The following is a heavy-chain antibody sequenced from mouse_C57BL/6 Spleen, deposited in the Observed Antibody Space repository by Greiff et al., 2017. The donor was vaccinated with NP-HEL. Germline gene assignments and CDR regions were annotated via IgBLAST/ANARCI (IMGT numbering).Heavy chain of an antibody. CDR3: AREGNGYDVYYYAMDY. CDR1: GYSITSGYY. J-gene: IGHJ4*01. D-gene: IGHD2-2*01. V-gene: IGHV3-6*01. CDR2: ISYDGSN. Sequence: EVQLQESGPGLVKPSQSLSLTCSVTGYSITSGYYWNWIRQFPGNKLEWMGYISYDGSNNYNPSLKNRISITRDTSKNQFFLKLNSVTTEDTATYYCAREGNGYDVYYYAMDYWGQGTSVTVSS.